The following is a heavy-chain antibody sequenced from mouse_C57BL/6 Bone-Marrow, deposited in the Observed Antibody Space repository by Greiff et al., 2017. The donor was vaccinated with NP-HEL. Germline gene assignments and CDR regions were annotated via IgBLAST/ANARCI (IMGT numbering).Heavy chain of an antibody. CDR2: ISTLAYSI. CDR1: GFTFSDYG. V-gene: IGHV5-15*04. J-gene: IGHJ4*01. D-gene: IGHD1-1*01. CDR3: ASLFITTKGVAMDD. Sequence: EVKVEESGGGLVQPGGSLKLSCAASGFTFSDYGMAWVRQAPRKGPEWVAFISTLAYSIYYADTVTGRFTISRENAKNTLYLEMSSLRSEDTAMYYCASLFITTKGVAMDDWGQGTSVTVSS.